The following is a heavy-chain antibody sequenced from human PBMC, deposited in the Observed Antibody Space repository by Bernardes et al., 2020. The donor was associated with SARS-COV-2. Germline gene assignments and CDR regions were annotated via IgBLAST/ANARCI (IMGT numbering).Heavy chain of an antibody. CDR1: GFTFSRYW. CDR2: IKQDGSEK. Sequence: GGSLRLSCAASGFTFSRYWMVWVRQAPGKGLEWVANIKQDGSEKYYVDSVKGRFTISRDNAKNSLYLQMNSLRGEDTAVYYCERTGDDFWGQGTLVTVSS. V-gene: IGHV3-7*04. CDR3: ERTGDDF. J-gene: IGHJ4*02.